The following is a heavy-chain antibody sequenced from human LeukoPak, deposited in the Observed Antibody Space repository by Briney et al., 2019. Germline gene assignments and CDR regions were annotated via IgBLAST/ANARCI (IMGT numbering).Heavy chain of an antibody. V-gene: IGHV3-30*04. CDR2: ISHDGSNR. Sequence: GGSLRLSWAASGXDFSSYVMHWVRQAPGKGLEWVAVISHDGSNRYYADSVKGRFTISRDNSVNTLDLQMNSLGGEDTAMYYCVRDISGEKSFDYWGQGTLVTVSS. CDR1: GXDFSSYV. J-gene: IGHJ4*02. D-gene: IGHD3-10*01. CDR3: VRDISGEKSFDY.